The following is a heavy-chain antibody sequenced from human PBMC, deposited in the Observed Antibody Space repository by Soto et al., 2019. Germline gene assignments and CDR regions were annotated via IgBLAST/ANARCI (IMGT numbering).Heavy chain of an antibody. D-gene: IGHD3-10*01. CDR3: ARLPGVRGVFDGFNV. CDR1: GYSFAGYW. V-gene: IGHV5-51*01. J-gene: IGHJ3*01. CDR2: IYPGDSDT. Sequence: GASLKISCKGSGYSFAGYWIGWVRQMPGKGLDWMGVIYPGDSDTRYSPSFHGQVTISADKSISNAYLQWSSLKASDTAMYFCARLPGVRGVFDGFNVWGQGTMVTVSS.